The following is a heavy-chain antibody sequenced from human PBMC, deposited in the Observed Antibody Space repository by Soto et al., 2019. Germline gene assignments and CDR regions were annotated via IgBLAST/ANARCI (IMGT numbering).Heavy chain of an antibody. CDR2: IGESGTPT. J-gene: IGHJ6*02. V-gene: IGHV3-23*01. D-gene: IGHD2-2*01. CDR1: GFIFSSYA. CDR3: ARYIPGVRYYGMDV. Sequence: SLRLSCAASGFIFSSYAMKWVRQAPGKGLEWVSLIGESGTPTYYADSVKGRFTISRDNSGNTLFLEMYSLRAEDTAVYYCARYIPGVRYYGMDVWGQGTTVTVSS.